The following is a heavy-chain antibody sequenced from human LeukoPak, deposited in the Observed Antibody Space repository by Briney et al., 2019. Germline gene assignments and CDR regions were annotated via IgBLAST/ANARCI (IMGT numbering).Heavy chain of an antibody. D-gene: IGHD6-13*01. CDR1: SYMFIRYG. J-gene: IGHJ4*02. CDR3: ARDHSSSCQLFDY. V-gene: IGHV1-18*01. CDR2: ISGSNGNT. Sequence: ASVKVSCKASSYMFIRYGISWVRQAPGQGLEWMGWISGSNGNTNYAQKFLGRVSMTADTSTSTAYMELRSLRSDDTAVYYCARDHSSSCQLFDYWGQGTLVTVSS.